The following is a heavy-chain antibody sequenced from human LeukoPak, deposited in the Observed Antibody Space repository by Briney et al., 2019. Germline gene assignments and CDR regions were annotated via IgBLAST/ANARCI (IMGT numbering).Heavy chain of an antibody. D-gene: IGHD2-15*01. CDR3: ARVFPIVVVVPSAFDI. V-gene: IGHV4-34*01. J-gene: IGHJ3*02. CDR2: INHSGST. Sequence: SETLSLTCAVYGGSFSGYYWSWIRQPPGKGLEWIGEINHSGSTNYIPSLKSRVTISVDTSKNQFSLKLSSATAADTAVYYCARVFPIVVVVPSAFDIWGQGTMVTVSS. CDR1: GGSFSGYY.